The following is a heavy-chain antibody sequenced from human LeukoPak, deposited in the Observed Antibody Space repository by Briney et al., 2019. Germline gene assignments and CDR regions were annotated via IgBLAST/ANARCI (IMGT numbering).Heavy chain of an antibody. J-gene: IGHJ4*02. CDR1: GGSISSGGYS. CDR3: ARAVGMFDWLPLFDY. V-gene: IGHV4-30-4*07. Sequence: SETLSLTCAVSGGSISSGGYSWSWIRQPPGKGLEWIGYIYYSGSTYYNPSLKSRVTISVDTSKNQFSLTLSSVTAADTAVYYRARAVGMFDWLPLFDYWGQGTLVTVSS. CDR2: IYYSGST. D-gene: IGHD3-9*01.